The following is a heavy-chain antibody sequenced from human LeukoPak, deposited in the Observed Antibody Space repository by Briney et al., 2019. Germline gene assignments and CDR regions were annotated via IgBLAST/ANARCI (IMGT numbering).Heavy chain of an antibody. CDR3: AKGLGLLWFGELSYYYYAMDV. V-gene: IGHV3-23*01. CDR1: GFTFSSYA. CDR2: ISGSGGST. D-gene: IGHD3-10*01. Sequence: GGSLRLSCAASGFTFSSYAMSWVRQAPGKGLEWVSAISGSGGSTYYADPVKGRFTISRDNSKNTLYLRMNSLRAEDTAVYYCAKGLGLLWFGELSYYYYAMDVWGQGTTVTVSS. J-gene: IGHJ6*02.